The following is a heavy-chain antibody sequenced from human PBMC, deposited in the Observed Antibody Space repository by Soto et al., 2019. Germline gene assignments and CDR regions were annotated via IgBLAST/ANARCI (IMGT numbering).Heavy chain of an antibody. D-gene: IGHD2-15*01. CDR3: ARSQGGSSSLDIFYYYYCGMDV. J-gene: IGHJ6*01. Sequence: QVQLVQSGAEVKKPGSSVKVSCKAPGGTFSTYAISWVRQAPGQGLEWMGGVSPIFGTPKYAQKFQGRVTITADDGTSTGYMELRSLRSEDTAVYYCARSQGGSSSLDIFYYYYCGMDVCGQGTTGTVSS. CDR2: VSPIFGTP. CDR1: GGTFSTYA. V-gene: IGHV1-69*01.